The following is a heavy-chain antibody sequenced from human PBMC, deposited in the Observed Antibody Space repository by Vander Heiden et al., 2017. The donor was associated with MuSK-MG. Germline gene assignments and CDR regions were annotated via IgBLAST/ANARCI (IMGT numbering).Heavy chain of an antibody. Sequence: QVQLQQWGAGLLKPSETLSHTCAVYGGSFSGYYWSWIRQPPGKGLEWIGEINHSGSTNYNPSLKSRVTISVDTSKNQFSLKLSSVTAADTAVYYCARLGPNHRTLYYYYGMDVWGQGTTVTVSS. D-gene: IGHD3-16*01. V-gene: IGHV4-34*01. CDR1: GGSFSGYY. CDR2: INHSGST. J-gene: IGHJ6*02. CDR3: ARLGPNHRTLYYYYGMDV.